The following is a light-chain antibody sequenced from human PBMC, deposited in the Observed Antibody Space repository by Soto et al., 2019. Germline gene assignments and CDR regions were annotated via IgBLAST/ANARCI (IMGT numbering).Light chain of an antibody. CDR2: DAS. J-gene: IGKJ2*01. Sequence: EIVMTQSPATLSVSPGERATLSCRASQSVSSKLAWYQQKPGQAPRLLMYDASTRATGIPARFSGSGSGTEFTLTISSLQSEDFAVYYCQQYNNWTLYMYTFGQGTKLEIK. V-gene: IGKV3-15*01. CDR1: QSVSSK. CDR3: QQYNNWTLYMYT.